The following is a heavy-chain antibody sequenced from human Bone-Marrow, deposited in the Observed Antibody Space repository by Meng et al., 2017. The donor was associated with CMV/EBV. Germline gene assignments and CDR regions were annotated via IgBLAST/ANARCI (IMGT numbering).Heavy chain of an antibody. Sequence: GGSLRLSCAASGFTLSSYSMNWVRQAPGKGLEWVSYISSSSSTIYHADSVKGRFTISRDNAKNSLYLQMNSLRAEDTAVYYCASELGDHWGQGTLVTVSS. CDR2: ISSSSSTI. D-gene: IGHD7-27*01. CDR1: GFTLSSYS. V-gene: IGHV3-48*04. CDR3: ASELGDH. J-gene: IGHJ4*02.